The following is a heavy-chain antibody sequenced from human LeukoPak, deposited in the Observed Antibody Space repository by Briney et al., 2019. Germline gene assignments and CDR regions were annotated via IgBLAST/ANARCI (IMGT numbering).Heavy chain of an antibody. V-gene: IGHV1-2*02. CDR1: GYTFIAYY. CDR3: AKGSSAFDYDY. CDR2: INPNSGGT. Sequence: ASVKVSFKASGYTFIAYYMHWVRQAPGQGGEWMGWINPNSGGTNYAQKFQGRVTMTRHTSISTAYMELSSLTSDDTAVYFCAKGSSAFDYDYWGQGTLVTVSS. J-gene: IGHJ4*02. D-gene: IGHD5-12*01.